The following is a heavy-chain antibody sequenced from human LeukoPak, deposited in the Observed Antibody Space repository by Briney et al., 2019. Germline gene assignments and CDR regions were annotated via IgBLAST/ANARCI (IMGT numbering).Heavy chain of an antibody. CDR1: GGTFSSHA. D-gene: IGHD4-23*01. Sequence: RGASVKVPCKASGGTFSSHAISWVRQAPGQGLEWMGGIIPIFGTANYAQKFQGRVTITADESTSTAYMELSSMRSEDTAVYYCARGVTVDAFDIWGQGTMVTVSS. CDR3: ARGVTVDAFDI. J-gene: IGHJ3*02. CDR2: IIPIFGTA. V-gene: IGHV1-69*13.